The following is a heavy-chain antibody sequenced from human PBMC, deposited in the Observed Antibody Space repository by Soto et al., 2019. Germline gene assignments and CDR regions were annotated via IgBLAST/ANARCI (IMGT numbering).Heavy chain of an antibody. CDR1: GFTVSSNY. CDR2: IYSGGST. V-gene: IGHV3-53*01. D-gene: IGHD6-6*01. J-gene: IGHJ6*02. CDR3: ARESSLYYYYGMDV. Sequence: EVQLVESGGGLIQPGGSLRLSCAASGFTVSSNYMSWVRQAPGKGLEWVSVIYSGGSTYYADPVKGRFTISRDNSKNTLYLQMNSLRAEDTAVYYCARESSLYYYYGMDVWGQGTTVTVSS.